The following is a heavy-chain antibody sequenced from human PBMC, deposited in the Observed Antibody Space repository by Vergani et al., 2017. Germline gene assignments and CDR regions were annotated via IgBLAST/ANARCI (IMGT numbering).Heavy chain of an antibody. CDR1: GGSMSGYY. Sequence: QVRLQESGPGLVKPSETLSLTCRVSGGSMSGYYWSWIRQPPGKELEWIGYMYHRGSTNYNPSLETRVTISGDTSKNQFSLNLNSVTAADTAVYYCGRVADFYGLGSRLLDLWGQGILVTVSS. CDR3: GRVADFYGLGSRLLDL. V-gene: IGHV4-59*01. J-gene: IGHJ5*02. D-gene: IGHD3-10*01. CDR2: MYHRGST.